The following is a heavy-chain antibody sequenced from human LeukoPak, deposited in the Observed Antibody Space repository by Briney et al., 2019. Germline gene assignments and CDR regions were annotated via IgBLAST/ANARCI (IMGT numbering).Heavy chain of an antibody. V-gene: IGHV4-30-4*08. CDR3: AREVAAAYYFDY. CDR2: IYYSGST. CDR1: GGSLSSGDYY. Sequence: SETLSLTCTVSGGSLSSGDYYWSWIRQPQGKGLEWIGYIYYSGSTYYNPSLKSRVTISVDTSKNQFSLKLSSVTAADTAVYYCAREVAAAYYFDYWGQGTLVTVSS. J-gene: IGHJ4*02. D-gene: IGHD6-13*01.